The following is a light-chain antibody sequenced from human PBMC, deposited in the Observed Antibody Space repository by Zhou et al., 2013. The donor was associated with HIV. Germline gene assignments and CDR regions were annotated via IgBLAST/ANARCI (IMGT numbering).Light chain of an antibody. J-gene: IGKJ1*01. V-gene: IGKV3-20*01. CDR1: QYISSAY. CDR2: GAS. CDR3: QQYGTSPWT. Sequence: EIVLTQSPDTLSLSPGERATLSCRASQYISSAYLAWYQQRPGQAPRLLIYGASSRAAGIPDRFSGSGSGTDFTLTISRLEPEDFAVYFCQQYGTSPWTFGQGQGGNQT.